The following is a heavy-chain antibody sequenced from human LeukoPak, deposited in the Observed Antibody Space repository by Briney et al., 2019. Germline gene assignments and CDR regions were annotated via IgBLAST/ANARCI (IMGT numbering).Heavy chain of an antibody. CDR2: INHSGST. V-gene: IGHV4-34*01. CDR3: ARVPWGSRSYGFDY. Sequence: NPSETLSLTCAVYGGSFCGYYWSWIRQPPGKGLEWIGEINHSGSTNYNPSLKSRVTISVDTSKNQFSLTLSSVTAADTAVYYCARVPWGSRSYGFDYWGQGTLVTVSS. CDR1: GGSFCGYY. D-gene: IGHD1-26*01. J-gene: IGHJ4*02.